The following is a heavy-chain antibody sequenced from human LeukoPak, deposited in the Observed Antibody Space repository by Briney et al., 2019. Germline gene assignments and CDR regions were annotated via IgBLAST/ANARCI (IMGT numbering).Heavy chain of an antibody. V-gene: IGHV1-24*01. D-gene: IGHD2-2*01. J-gene: IGHJ4*02. CDR2: FDPEDGET. CDR3: ATDLHCSSTSCYDY. CDR1: GYTLTELS. Sequence: ASVKVSCKVSGYTLTELSMHWVRQAPGKGLEWMGGFDPEDGETIYAQKFQGRATMTEDTSTDTAYMELSSLRSEDTAVYYCATDLHCSSTSCYDYWGQGTLVTVSS.